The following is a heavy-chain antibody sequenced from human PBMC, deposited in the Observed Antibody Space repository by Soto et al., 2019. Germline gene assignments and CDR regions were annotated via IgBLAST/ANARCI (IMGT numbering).Heavy chain of an antibody. J-gene: IGHJ6*03. CDR3: ARGGTLEYYYYMDV. CDR1: GGSISSSSYY. D-gene: IGHD2-15*01. V-gene: IGHV4-39*01. CDR2: IYYSGFT. Sequence: SETLSLTCTVPGGSISSSSYYWGWIRQPPGKGLEWIGSIYYSGFTYYNPSLKSRVTISVYTSKNQFSLKLSSVTAADTAVYYCARGGTLEYYYYMDVWGKGTTVTVS.